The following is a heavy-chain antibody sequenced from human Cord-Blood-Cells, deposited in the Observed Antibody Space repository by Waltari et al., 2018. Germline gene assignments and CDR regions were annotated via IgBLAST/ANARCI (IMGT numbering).Heavy chain of an antibody. Sequence: QVQLVQSGAEVKKPGASVKVSCKASGYTFTSYAMNWVRQAPGQRLEWMGWINAGKGNTKYSQKFQGRVTITRDTSASTAYMGLSSLRSEDTAVYYCASSGGFRELLYAFDIWGQGTMVTVSS. V-gene: IGHV1-3*01. J-gene: IGHJ3*02. CDR2: INAGKGNT. D-gene: IGHD3-10*01. CDR3: ASSGGFRELLYAFDI. CDR1: GYTFTSYA.